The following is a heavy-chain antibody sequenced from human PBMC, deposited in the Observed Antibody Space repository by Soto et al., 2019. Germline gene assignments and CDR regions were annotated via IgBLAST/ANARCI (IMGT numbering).Heavy chain of an antibody. CDR1: GGSISGGRYY. Sequence: QVPLQESGPGLVKPSQTLSLTCNVSGGSISGGRYYWNWIRQHPGKGLEWIGNIYDNGITYYNPSLKSRVIISEDTSKNQFSLRLSSVTAADPAVYYCTTDRGFGMDVWGQGTTVTVSS. V-gene: IGHV4-31*03. J-gene: IGHJ6*02. CDR3: TTDRGFGMDV. CDR2: IYDNGIT.